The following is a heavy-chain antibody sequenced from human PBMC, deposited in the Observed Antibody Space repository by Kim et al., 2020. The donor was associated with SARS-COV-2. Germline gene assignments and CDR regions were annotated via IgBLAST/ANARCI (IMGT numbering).Heavy chain of an antibody. D-gene: IGHD3-16*01. CDR1: GGSISSYY. CDR3: ARTPRFGSYYYGMDV. CDR2: IYYSGST. V-gene: IGHV4-59*13. J-gene: IGHJ6*02. Sequence: SETLSLTCTVSGGSISSYYWSWIRQPPGKGLEWIGYIYYSGSTNYNPSLKSRVTISVDTSKNQFSLKLSSVTAADTAVYYCARTPRFGSYYYGMDVWGQGTTVTVSS.